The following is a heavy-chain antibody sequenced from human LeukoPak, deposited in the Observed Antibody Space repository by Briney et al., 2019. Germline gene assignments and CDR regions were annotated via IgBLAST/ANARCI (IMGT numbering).Heavy chain of an antibody. CDR1: GFTFSNYN. J-gene: IGHJ4*02. V-gene: IGHV3-48*04. Sequence: GGSLRLSCAASGFTFSNYNMNWVRQAPGKGLEWVSYIGDSSSTIYYADSVKGRFTISRDNAKNSLYLQMSSLRAEDTAIYYCARETDSTLFDYWGQGTLVTVSS. CDR3: ARETDSTLFDY. D-gene: IGHD2-2*01. CDR2: IGDSSSTI.